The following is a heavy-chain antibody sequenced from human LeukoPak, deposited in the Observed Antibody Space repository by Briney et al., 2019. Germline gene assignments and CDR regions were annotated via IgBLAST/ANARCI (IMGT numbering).Heavy chain of an antibody. J-gene: IGHJ3*02. CDR2: IYPGDSDT. D-gene: IGHD1-14*01. CDR1: GYSFTSYW. Sequence: GEALKISCKGSGYSFTSYWIGWVRQMPGKGLGWMGIIYPGDSDTRYRPSFQGQVTISADKSISTAYLQWSSLKASDNAMYYCARHGKRNRDAFDIWGQGTMVTVSS. V-gene: IGHV5-51*01. CDR3: ARHGKRNRDAFDI.